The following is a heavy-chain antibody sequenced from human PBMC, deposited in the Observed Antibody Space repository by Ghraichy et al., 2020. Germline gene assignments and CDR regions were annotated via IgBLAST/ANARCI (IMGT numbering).Heavy chain of an antibody. V-gene: IGHV3-11*06. CDR1: GFTFSDYY. D-gene: IGHD5-12*01. CDR3: ARDAPGYSGYEAYYYGMDV. Sequence: LSLTCAASGFTFSDYYMSWIRQAPGKGLEWVSYISSSSSYTNYADSVKGRFTISRDNAKNSLYLQMNSLRAEDTAVYYCARDAPGYSGYEAYYYGMDVWGQGTTVTVSS. CDR2: ISSSSSYT. J-gene: IGHJ6*02.